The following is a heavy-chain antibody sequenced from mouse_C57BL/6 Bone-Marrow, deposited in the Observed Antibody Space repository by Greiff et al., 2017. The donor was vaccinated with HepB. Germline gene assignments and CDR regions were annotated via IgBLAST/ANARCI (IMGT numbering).Heavy chain of an antibody. CDR1: GFTFSDYY. J-gene: IGHJ2*01. Sequence: EVMLVESGGGLVQPGGSLKLSCAASGFTFSDYYMYWVRQTPEKRLEWVAYISNGGGSTYYPDTVKGRFTISRDNAKNTLYLQMSRLKSEDTAMYYCARHEVRRGFDYWGQGTTLTVSS. D-gene: IGHD2-14*01. CDR2: ISNGGGST. CDR3: ARHEVRRGFDY. V-gene: IGHV5-12*01.